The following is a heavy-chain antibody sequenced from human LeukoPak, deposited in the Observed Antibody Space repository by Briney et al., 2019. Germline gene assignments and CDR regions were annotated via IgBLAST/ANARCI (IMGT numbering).Heavy chain of an antibody. CDR3: ARDSIFGVVGD. CDR1: GFTFSNYD. J-gene: IGHJ4*02. V-gene: IGHV3-23*01. CDR2: ISSSGGST. D-gene: IGHD3-3*01. Sequence: GGSLRLSCAASGFTFSNYDMSWVRQAPGKGLEWVSVISSSGGSTYYADSVKGRFTISRDNSKNTLYLQMNSLRAEDTAVYYCARDSIFGVVGDWGQGTLVTVSS.